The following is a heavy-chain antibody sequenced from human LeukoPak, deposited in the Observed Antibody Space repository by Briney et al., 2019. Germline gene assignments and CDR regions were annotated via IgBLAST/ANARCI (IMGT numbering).Heavy chain of an antibody. CDR1: GFTVSHNY. J-gene: IGHJ4*02. D-gene: IGHD5-12*01. CDR2: IHSGGST. V-gene: IGHV3-66*01. CDR3: ARDLSGPLDY. Sequence: GGSLRLSCAASGFTVSHNYMSWARQAPGKGLEWVSVIHSGGSTNYADSVKGRFTISRDNSKNTLYLQMNSLRAEDTAVYYCARDLSGPLDYWGQGTLVTVSS.